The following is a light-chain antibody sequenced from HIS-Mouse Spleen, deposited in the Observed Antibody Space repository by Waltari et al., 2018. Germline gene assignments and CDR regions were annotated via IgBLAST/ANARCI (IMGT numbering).Light chain of an antibody. J-gene: IGLJ1*01. CDR2: EVS. Sequence: QSALTQPASVSGSPGQSITISCTGASSDVGGYNLVHCYQQHPGKAPKLMIYEVSNRPSGVSNPFSGSKSGNTASLTISGLQSEDEADYYCSSYTSSSTYVFGTGTKVTVL. V-gene: IGLV2-14*01. CDR3: SSYTSSSTYV. CDR1: SSDVGGYNL.